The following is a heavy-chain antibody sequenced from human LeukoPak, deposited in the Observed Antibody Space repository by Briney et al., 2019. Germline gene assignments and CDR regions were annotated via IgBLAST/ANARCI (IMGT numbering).Heavy chain of an antibody. J-gene: IGHJ3*02. Sequence: PGGSLRLSCAASGFTFSSYAMSWVRQAPGKGLEWVSAISGSGGSTYCADSVKGRFTISRDNSKNTLYLQMNSLRAEDTAVYYCAKDGSYYGSGSYYLIWGQGTMVTVSS. V-gene: IGHV3-23*01. CDR3: AKDGSYYGSGSYYLI. D-gene: IGHD3-10*01. CDR2: ISGSGGST. CDR1: GFTFSSYA.